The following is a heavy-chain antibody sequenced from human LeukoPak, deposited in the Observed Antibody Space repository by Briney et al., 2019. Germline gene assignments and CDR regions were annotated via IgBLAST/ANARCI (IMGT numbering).Heavy chain of an antibody. V-gene: IGHV3-33*06. CDR2: IWYDGSNK. CDR3: AKDAAYLNYYYYMDV. Sequence: GRSLRLSCAASGFTFSSYGMHWVRQAPGKGLEWVAVIWYDGSNKYYADSVKGRFTISRDNSKNTLYLQMNSLRAEDTAVYYCAKDAAYLNYYYYMDVWGKGTTVTVSS. D-gene: IGHD6-25*01. J-gene: IGHJ6*03. CDR1: GFTFSSYG.